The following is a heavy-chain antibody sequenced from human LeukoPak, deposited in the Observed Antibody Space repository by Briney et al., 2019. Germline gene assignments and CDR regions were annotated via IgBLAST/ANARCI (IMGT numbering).Heavy chain of an antibody. CDR2: IYYSGST. V-gene: IGHV4-39*01. CDR1: GGSISSSNYY. J-gene: IGHJ4*02. CDR3: ARPATSGTYYSAFDY. Sequence: PSETLSLTCTVSGGSISSSNYYWGWVRQPSGKGLEWIGTIYYSGSTNYNPSLKSRVTISADMPKNQFSLKVSSVTAADTAVYYCARPATSGTYYSAFDYWGQGTLVTVSS. D-gene: IGHD3-22*01.